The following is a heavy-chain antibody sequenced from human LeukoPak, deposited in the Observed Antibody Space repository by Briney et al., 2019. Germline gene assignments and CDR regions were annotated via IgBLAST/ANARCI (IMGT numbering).Heavy chain of an antibody. V-gene: IGHV3-23*01. CDR2: ISGSGGST. CDR1: GFTFSSYA. J-gene: IGHJ4*02. Sequence: GGSLRLSCAASGFTFSSYAMSWVRQAPGKGLEWVSAISGSGGSTYYADSVKGRFTISRDNSKNTLYLHMNSLRAEDTAIYFCAKLIVASDYWGQGTLVTVSS. CDR3: AKLIVASDY. D-gene: IGHD2/OR15-2a*01.